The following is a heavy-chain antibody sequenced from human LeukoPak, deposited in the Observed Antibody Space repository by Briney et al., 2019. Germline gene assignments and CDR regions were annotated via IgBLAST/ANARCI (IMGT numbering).Heavy chain of an antibody. CDR2: ISSSSSYI. D-gene: IGHD5-18*01. V-gene: IGHV3-21*01. Sequence: GGSLRLSCAASGFTFSSYSMNWVRQAPGKGLEWVSSISSSSSYIYYADSVKGRFTISRDNAKNSLYLQMNSLRAEDTAVYYCARVDTAMVTSSYWGQGTLVTVSS. CDR1: GFTFSSYS. J-gene: IGHJ4*02. CDR3: ARVDTAMVTSSY.